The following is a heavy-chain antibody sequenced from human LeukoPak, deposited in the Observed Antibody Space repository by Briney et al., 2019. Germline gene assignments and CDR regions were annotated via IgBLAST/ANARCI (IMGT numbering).Heavy chain of an antibody. V-gene: IGHV1-8*03. CDR3: ARDGYYYGSGNFDY. Sequence: GASVKVSCKTSGYTFTNYDINWVRQATGQGLEWMGWMNPNSGNTGYAQKFQGRVTITRDTSISTAYMELSSLRSEDTAVYYCARDGYYYGSGNFDYWGQGTLVTVSS. J-gene: IGHJ4*02. CDR1: GYTFTNYD. CDR2: MNPNSGNT. D-gene: IGHD3-10*01.